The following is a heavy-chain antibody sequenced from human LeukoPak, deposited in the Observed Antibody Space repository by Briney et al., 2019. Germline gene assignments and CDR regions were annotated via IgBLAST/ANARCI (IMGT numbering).Heavy chain of an antibody. CDR2: IKSKTDGGTT. CDR1: GFTFSNAW. J-gene: IGHJ4*02. D-gene: IGHD2-15*01. V-gene: IGHV3-15*01. CDR3: TTGGVVVVVAATLADY. Sequence: PGGSLRLSCAASGFTFSNAWMSWVRQAPGKGLEWVGRIKSKTDGGTTDYAAPVKGRFTISRDDSKNTPYLQMNSLKTEDTAVYYCTTGGVVVVVAATLADYWGQGTLVTVSS.